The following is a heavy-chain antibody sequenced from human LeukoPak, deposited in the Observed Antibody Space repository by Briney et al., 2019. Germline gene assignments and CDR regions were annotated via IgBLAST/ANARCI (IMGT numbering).Heavy chain of an antibody. V-gene: IGHV3-23*01. D-gene: IGHD3-22*01. CDR3: TYYDSSGTKAFDY. Sequence: GGSLRLSCAASGFIFSSYSTNWVRQAPGKGLEWISYISGGGSTYYADSVKGRFTISRDNSKNTLYLQMNSLRAEDTAVYYCTYYDSSGTKAFDYWGQGTLVTVSS. CDR1: GFIFSSYS. CDR2: ISGGGST. J-gene: IGHJ4*02.